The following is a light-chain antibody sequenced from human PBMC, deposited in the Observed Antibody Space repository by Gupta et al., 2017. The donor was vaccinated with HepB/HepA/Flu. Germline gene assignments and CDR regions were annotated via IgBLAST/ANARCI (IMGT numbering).Light chain of an antibody. V-gene: IGKV3-11*01. Sequence: EVVLAQSPVTLSLSPGERATLSCRASESIGSNLAWYQQKPGQAPRLLIYSASKRPTDIAPRFSGSGSGTDFTLTITSREPEDFALYYCQQRSSWPPFAFGQGTKV. CDR2: SAS. J-gene: IGKJ1*01. CDR3: QQRSSWPPFA. CDR1: ESIGSN.